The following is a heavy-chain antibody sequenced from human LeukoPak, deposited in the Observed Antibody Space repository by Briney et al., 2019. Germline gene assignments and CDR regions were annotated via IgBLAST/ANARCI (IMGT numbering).Heavy chain of an antibody. V-gene: IGHV1-2*06. CDR2: INPNSDDT. CDR3: ARGGKRLTVDYFDY. D-gene: IGHD1-20*01. J-gene: IGHJ4*02. Sequence: GASVKVSCKASGSTFTGYYMHWVRQAPGQGLEWMGRINPNSDDTNYARKFQGRVTMTRDTSISTVYMELSGLRSDDTAVYYCARGGKRLTVDYFDYWGQGTLVTASS. CDR1: GSTFTGYY.